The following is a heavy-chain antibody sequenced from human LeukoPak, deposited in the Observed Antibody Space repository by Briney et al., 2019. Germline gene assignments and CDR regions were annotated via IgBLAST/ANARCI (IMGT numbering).Heavy chain of an antibody. CDR2: IYYSGST. J-gene: IGHJ4*02. CDR3: VRANYFDY. V-gene: IGHV4-59*01. Sequence: SETLSLTCTVSGGSISSYYWSWIRQPPGKGLEWIGDIYYSGSTNYNPSLKSRVTISVDTSKNQFSLKLSSVTAADTAVYYCVRANYFDYWGQGTLVTVSS. CDR1: GGSISSYY.